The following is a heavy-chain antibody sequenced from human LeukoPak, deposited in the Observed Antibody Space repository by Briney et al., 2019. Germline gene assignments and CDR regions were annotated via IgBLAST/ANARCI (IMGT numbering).Heavy chain of an antibody. V-gene: IGHV1-69*02. Sequence: GASVKVSCKASGGTISSYTISWVQQAPGQGLEWMGRIIPMLGITNNAQKFQGRVTLTADKSTSTAYMELGSLRSEDTAVYYCARGGYYYDSSDYYSPSIRFDPWGQGTLVSVSS. CDR3: ARGGYYYDSSDYYSPSIRFDP. CDR2: IIPMLGIT. D-gene: IGHD3-22*01. CDR1: GGTISSYT. J-gene: IGHJ5*02.